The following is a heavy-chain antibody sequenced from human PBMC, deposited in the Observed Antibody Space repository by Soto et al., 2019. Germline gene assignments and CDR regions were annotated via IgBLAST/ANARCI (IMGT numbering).Heavy chain of an antibody. CDR1: GFTLSSYW. CDR2: TRQDGGQS. Sequence: EVQLVESGGGLVQPGGSLSLSCDASGFTLSSYWMSWIRQAPGKGLEWVANTRQDGGQSYLVDSVQGRFTISIDNAKNSVYLQMNSLRAADTGVYYCVRDGSTVWHCDSWGQGTLVTVSS. CDR3: VRDGSTVWHCDS. D-gene: IGHD1-1*01. V-gene: IGHV3-7*01. J-gene: IGHJ4*02.